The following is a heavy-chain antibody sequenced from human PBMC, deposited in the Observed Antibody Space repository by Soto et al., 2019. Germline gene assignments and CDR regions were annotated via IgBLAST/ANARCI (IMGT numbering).Heavy chain of an antibody. CDR1: GGSISSGGYY. CDR2: IYYSGST. J-gene: IGHJ5*02. D-gene: IGHD6-13*01. CDR3: ARVGGIAAAGMVGFDP. V-gene: IGHV4-31*03. Sequence: SETLSLTCTVSGGSISSGGYYWSWIRQHPGKGLEWIGYIYYSGSTYYNPSLKSRVTISVDTSKNQFSLKLSSVTAADTAVYYCARVGGIAAAGMVGFDPWGQGTLVTVSS.